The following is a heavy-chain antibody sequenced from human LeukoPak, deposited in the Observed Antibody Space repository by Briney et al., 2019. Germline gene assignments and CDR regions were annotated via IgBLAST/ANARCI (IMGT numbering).Heavy chain of an antibody. V-gene: IGHV1-46*01. CDR2: INPSGGST. Sequence: ASVKVSCKASGYTFTSYYMHWVRQAPGQGLEWMGIINPSGGSTGYAQKFQGRVTMTRDTSTSTVYMELSSLRSEDTAVYYCARGGDVDTAMVYGFDYWDQGTLVTVSS. D-gene: IGHD5-18*01. CDR1: GYTFTSYY. CDR3: ARGGDVDTAMVYGFDY. J-gene: IGHJ4*02.